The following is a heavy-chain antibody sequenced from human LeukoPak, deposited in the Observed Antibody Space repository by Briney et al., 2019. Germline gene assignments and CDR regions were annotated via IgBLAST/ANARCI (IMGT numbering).Heavy chain of an antibody. D-gene: IGHD1-26*01. CDR1: GYTFTGYY. Sequence: ASVKVSCKASGYTFTGYYMHWVRQAPGQGLEWMGWINPNSGGTNYAQKFQGRVTMTRDTSISTAYMELSRLRSDDTAVYYCARVELHITYSGSPYFDYWGQGTLVTVSS. V-gene: IGHV1-2*02. J-gene: IGHJ4*02. CDR2: INPNSGGT. CDR3: ARVELHITYSGSPYFDY.